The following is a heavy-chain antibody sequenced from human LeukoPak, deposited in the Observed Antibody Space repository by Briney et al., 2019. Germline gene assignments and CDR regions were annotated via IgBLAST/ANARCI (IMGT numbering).Heavy chain of an antibody. D-gene: IGHD5/OR15-5a*01. Sequence: GGSLRLSCAASGFAVSNFYMHWVRQAPGKGLEWVSVISGSGGSTYYADSVKGRFTISRDNSKNTLYLQMNSLRAEDTAVYYCAKGGTQGGLGSRLHFDYWGQGILVTVSS. J-gene: IGHJ4*02. CDR3: AKGGTQGGLGSRLHFDY. V-gene: IGHV3-23*01. CDR1: GFAVSNFY. CDR2: ISGSGGST.